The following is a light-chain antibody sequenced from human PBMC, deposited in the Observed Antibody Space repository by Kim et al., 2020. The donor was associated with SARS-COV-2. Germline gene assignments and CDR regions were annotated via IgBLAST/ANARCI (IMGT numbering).Light chain of an antibody. CDR1: SSNIGSNY. CDR3: ARWDACHVV. CDR2: RNN. Sequence: ELTQPPSASGTPGQRVTISCSGSSSNIGSNYVYWYQQHPGTAPRLLIYRNNQRPSGDPDRFSGSKFGTSATRAISELRSEDEGDYCCARWDACHVVFGGGTQRTVL. J-gene: IGLJ2*01. V-gene: IGLV1-47*01.